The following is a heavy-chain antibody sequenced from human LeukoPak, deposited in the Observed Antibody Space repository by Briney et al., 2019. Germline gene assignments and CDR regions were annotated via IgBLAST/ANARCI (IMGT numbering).Heavy chain of an antibody. D-gene: IGHD3-22*01. CDR1: GGSISSYY. CDR2: IYYSGST. V-gene: IGHV4-59*01. Sequence: PSETLSLTCTVSGGSISSYYWSGIRQPPAQGLEWSGYIYYSGSTNYNPSLKSRVTISVDTSKNQISLKLSSVTAADTAVYYCARCRYGSSGYCHDYWGQGTLVTVSS. J-gene: IGHJ4*02. CDR3: ARCRYGSSGYCHDY.